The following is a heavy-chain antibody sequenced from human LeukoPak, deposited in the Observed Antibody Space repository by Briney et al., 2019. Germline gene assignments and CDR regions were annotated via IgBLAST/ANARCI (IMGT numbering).Heavy chain of an antibody. J-gene: IGHJ4*02. D-gene: IGHD4-23*01. Sequence: GGSLRLSCAASGFTFSSSAMSWVRQAPGKGLEWVSDISNTGGSTSYADSVKGRFTISRDISKNTLYLQMNSLRAEDTAAYYCAKERGNNGGNTNGYFDYWGQGTLVTVSS. CDR1: GFTFSSSA. CDR2: ISNTGGST. CDR3: AKERGNNGGNTNGYFDY. V-gene: IGHV3-23*01.